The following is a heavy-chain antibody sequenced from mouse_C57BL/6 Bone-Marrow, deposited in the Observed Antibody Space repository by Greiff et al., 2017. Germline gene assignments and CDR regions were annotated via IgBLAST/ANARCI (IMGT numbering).Heavy chain of an antibody. D-gene: IGHD2-2*01. CDR2: SRNKANDYTT. CDR1: GFTFSDFY. CDR3: ARDAFMVPHAMDY. V-gene: IGHV7-1*01. Sequence: EVKVVESGGGLVQSGRSLRLSCATSGFTFSDFYMEWVRQAPGKGLEWIAASRNKANDYTTEYSASVKGRFIVSRDTSQSILYLQMNALRAEDTAIYYCARDAFMVPHAMDYWGQGTSVTVSS. J-gene: IGHJ4*01.